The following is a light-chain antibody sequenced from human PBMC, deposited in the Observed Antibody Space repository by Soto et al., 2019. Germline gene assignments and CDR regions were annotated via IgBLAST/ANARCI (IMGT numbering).Light chain of an antibody. CDR1: QSVSSY. CDR3: QQRISYLWT. Sequence: EIGVNQSPSTVSSSQGERATXSCRASQSVSSYLAWYQQKPGHAPRLLIYDASNRATGIPARFSGSGSGTDFTLTISSLEPEDFAIYYCQQRISYLWTFGQGTKVDI. CDR2: DAS. V-gene: IGKV3-11*01. J-gene: IGKJ1*01.